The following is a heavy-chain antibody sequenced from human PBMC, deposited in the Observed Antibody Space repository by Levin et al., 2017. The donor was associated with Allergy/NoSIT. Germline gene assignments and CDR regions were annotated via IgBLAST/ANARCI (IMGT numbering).Heavy chain of an antibody. CDR2: ISYDGRNK. CDR3: AKGRDYYGSGITSYYFDY. CDR1: GFTFSSYG. V-gene: IGHV3-30*18. D-gene: IGHD3-10*01. Sequence: SCAASGFTFSSYGMHWVRQAPGKGLEWVAAISYDGRNKYYADSVKGRFTISRDNSKNTLYLQMNSLRAEDTAVYYCAKGRDYYGSGITSYYFDYWGQGALVTASS. J-gene: IGHJ4*02.